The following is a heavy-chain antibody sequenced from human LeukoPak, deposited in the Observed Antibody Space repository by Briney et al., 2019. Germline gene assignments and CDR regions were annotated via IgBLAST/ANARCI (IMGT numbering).Heavy chain of an antibody. Sequence: SETLSLTCTVSGGSISSSSYYWGWIRQPPGKGLEWIGSIYYSGSTYYSPSLKSRVTISVDTSKNQFSLKLSSVTAADTAVYYCARDRGFSSSYDYWGQGTLVTVSS. V-gene: IGHV4-39*07. CDR1: GGSISSSSYY. CDR3: ARDRGFSSSYDY. CDR2: IYYSGST. J-gene: IGHJ4*02. D-gene: IGHD6-13*01.